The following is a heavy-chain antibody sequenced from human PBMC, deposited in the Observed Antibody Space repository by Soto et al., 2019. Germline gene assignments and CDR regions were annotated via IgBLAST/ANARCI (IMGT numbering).Heavy chain of an antibody. CDR3: ARDRGYSGYEGNKVY. V-gene: IGHV3-48*03. CDR2: ISSSGSTV. Sequence: GGSLRLSCAASGFTFITYEMNWVRQAPGKGLEWVSYISSSGSTVYYADSVKGRFTISRDNAKNSLYLQMNSLRAEDTAVYYCARDRGYSGYEGNKVYWGQGTLVTVSS. CDR1: GFTFITYE. D-gene: IGHD5-12*01. J-gene: IGHJ4*02.